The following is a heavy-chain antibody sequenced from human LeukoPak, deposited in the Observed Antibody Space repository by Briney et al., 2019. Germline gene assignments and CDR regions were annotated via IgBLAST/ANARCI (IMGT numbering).Heavy chain of an antibody. CDR2: IYHSGST. CDR3: ARQGPYCGGDCSSYFDF. J-gene: IGHJ4*02. CDR1: GYSISSGFY. D-gene: IGHD2-21*01. V-gene: IGHV4-38-2*01. Sequence: PSETLSLTCAVSGYSISSGFYWDWIRQPPGKGLEWIGTIYHSGSTYYNPSLKSRVTISVDTSTNQFSLKLSSVTAADTAVFYCARQGPYCGGDCSSYFDFWGQGILVTVSS.